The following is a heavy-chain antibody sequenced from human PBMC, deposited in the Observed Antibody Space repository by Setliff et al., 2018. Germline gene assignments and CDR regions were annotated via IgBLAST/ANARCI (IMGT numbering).Heavy chain of an antibody. CDR1: GHTLTELS. V-gene: IGHV1-24*01. D-gene: IGHD6-19*01. CDR3: ATGRRWLGSAFDI. CDR2: FDPEDGET. Sequence: ASVKVSCKVSGHTLTELSRHWVRQAPGKGLEWMGGFDPEDGETIYAQKFQGRVTMTEDTSTDTAYMELSSLRSEDTAVYYCATGRRWLGSAFDIWGQGTMVTVSS. J-gene: IGHJ3*02.